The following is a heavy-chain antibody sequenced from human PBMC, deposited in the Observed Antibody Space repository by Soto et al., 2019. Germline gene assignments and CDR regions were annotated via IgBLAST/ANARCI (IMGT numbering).Heavy chain of an antibody. Sequence: ASVKVSCKASGYTYTGYYMHWVRQAPGQGLEWMGWINPNSGGKNYAQKFQGRVTMTRETAIRTAYMELSRLRSDDTAVYYCARVGGYYYVNTFDYWGQGTLVTVSS. V-gene: IGHV1-2*02. CDR2: INPNSGGK. D-gene: IGHD3-22*01. J-gene: IGHJ4*02. CDR1: GYTYTGYY. CDR3: ARVGGYYYVNTFDY.